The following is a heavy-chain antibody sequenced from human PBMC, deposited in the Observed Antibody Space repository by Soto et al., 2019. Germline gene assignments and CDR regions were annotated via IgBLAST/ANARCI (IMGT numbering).Heavy chain of an antibody. V-gene: IGHV1-8*01. D-gene: IGHD6-19*01. CDR2: VNPKRGDT. CDR3: ARGRGQWLVRGLEH. J-gene: IGHJ4*02. Sequence: QVQLVQSGAEVKKPGASVKVSCKASGYTFTNFDINWVRQATGQGLEWLGWVNPKRGDTGYAQKFQGRVSMTSNTSITAAYMELSSLTFEDTAVYFCARGRGQWLVRGLEHWGQGSLVTVSS. CDR1: GYTFTNFD.